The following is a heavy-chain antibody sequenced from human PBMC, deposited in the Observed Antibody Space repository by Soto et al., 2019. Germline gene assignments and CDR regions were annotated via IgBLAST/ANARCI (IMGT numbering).Heavy chain of an antibody. CDR3: AHSSATYYYYYGMDV. CDR1: GFTVSSNY. CDR2: IYSGGST. J-gene: IGHJ6*02. Sequence: EVQLVESGGGLVQPGGSLRLSCAASGFTVSSNYMSWVRQAPGKGLEWVSVIYSGGSTYYADSVKGRFTISRDNSKNTLYLQMNSLRDEDTAVYYCAHSSATYYYYYGMDVWGQGTTVTVTS. D-gene: IGHD6-25*01. V-gene: IGHV3-66*01.